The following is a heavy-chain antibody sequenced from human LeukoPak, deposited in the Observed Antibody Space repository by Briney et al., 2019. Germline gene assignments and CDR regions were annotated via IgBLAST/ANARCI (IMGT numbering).Heavy chain of an antibody. V-gene: IGHV3-53*03. CDR2: IYDGGGT. CDR3: SGLATSTGSYVDY. Sequence: GGSLRLSCAASGFTVSSKYMSWVRQAPGKGLEWLSVIYDGGGTYYADSVKARFTISRDNSKNTLYLQMNSLRAEDMAVYYCSGLATSTGSYVDYWGQGTLVTVSS. CDR1: GFTVSSKY. J-gene: IGHJ4*02. D-gene: IGHD1-26*01.